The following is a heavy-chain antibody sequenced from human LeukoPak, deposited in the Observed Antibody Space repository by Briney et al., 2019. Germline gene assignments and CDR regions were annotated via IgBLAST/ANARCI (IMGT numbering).Heavy chain of an antibody. CDR1: GGSINSYY. CDR3: ARDQPWTTGFDI. CDR2: MYYSGST. D-gene: IGHD2-8*02. J-gene: IGHJ3*02. Sequence: PSETLSLTCTVSGGSINSYYWSWIRQPPGKGLEWIGCMYYSGSTNYSPSLKSRVTISLDTSKNQFSLKLRSVTAADTAVYFCARDQPWTTGFDIWGQGTMVTVSS. V-gene: IGHV4-59*01.